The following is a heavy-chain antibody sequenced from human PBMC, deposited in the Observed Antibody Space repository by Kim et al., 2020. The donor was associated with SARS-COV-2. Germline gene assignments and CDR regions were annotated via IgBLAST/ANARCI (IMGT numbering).Heavy chain of an antibody. Sequence: SVKVSCKASGGTFSSYAISWVRQAPGQGLEWMGGIIPIFGTANYAQKFQGRVTITADESTSTAYMELSSLRSEDTAVYYCARKYGSGSYYRYYYGMDVWSQGTTVTVSS. CDR1: GGTFSSYA. D-gene: IGHD3-10*01. CDR2: IIPIFGTA. V-gene: IGHV1-69*13. J-gene: IGHJ6*02. CDR3: ARKYGSGSYYRYYYGMDV.